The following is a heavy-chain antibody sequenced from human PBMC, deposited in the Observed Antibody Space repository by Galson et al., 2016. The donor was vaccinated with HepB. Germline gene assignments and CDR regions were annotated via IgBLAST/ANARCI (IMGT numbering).Heavy chain of an antibody. Sequence: SLRLSCAASGFTFDDYTMHWVRQAPGKGLEWVAVIWNDGSNQYYVDSAKGRFTISRDNSKNTLYLQMNSLRAEDTAVYYCAREGMTTVAMLDYWGQGTLVTVAS. CDR1: GFTFDDYT. J-gene: IGHJ4*02. CDR3: AREGMTTVAMLDY. V-gene: IGHV3-33*08. CDR2: IWNDGSNQ. D-gene: IGHD4-23*01.